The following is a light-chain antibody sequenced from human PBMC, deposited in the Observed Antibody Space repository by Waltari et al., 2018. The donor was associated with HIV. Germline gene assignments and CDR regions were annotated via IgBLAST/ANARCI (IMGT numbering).Light chain of an antibody. CDR2: GDT. CDR3: QSFDSSLSSSVV. Sequence: HSVLTQAPSVSGAPGQRVTISCSGSSSNIGAGYDVHWYQQRPGTAPKLLIYGDTKRHARVPTRFRGSKSGTAASLVSTGLQPEDEADYYCQSFDSSLSSSVVFGGGTKLTVL. CDR1: SSNIGAGYD. V-gene: IGLV1-40*01. J-gene: IGLJ2*01.